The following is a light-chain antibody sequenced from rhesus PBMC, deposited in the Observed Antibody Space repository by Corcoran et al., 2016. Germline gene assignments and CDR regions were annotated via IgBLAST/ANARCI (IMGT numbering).Light chain of an antibody. CDR2: GAS. J-gene: IGKJ2*01. CDR1: QSVGSS. Sequence: QVILTQSPATLSLSPGERATLSCRASQSVGSSLAWYQQKPGQAPRLLIYGASSRATGIPDRFSGSGDGTECTLTISSLEPEDFAVYYCQKYSSSPYSFGQGTKVEIK. CDR3: QKYSSSPYS. V-gene: IGKV3-53*01.